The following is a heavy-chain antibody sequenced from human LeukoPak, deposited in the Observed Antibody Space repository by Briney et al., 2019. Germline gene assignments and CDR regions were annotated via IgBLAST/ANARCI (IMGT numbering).Heavy chain of an antibody. D-gene: IGHD3-3*01. Sequence: ASVKVSCKASGGTFSSYAISWVRQAPGQGLEWMGRIIPILGIANYAQKFQGRVTITADKSTSTAYMELSSLRSEDTAVYYCARVLEWLGQNFDYWGQGTLVTVSS. V-gene: IGHV1-69*04. CDR2: IIPILGIA. CDR3: ARVLEWLGQNFDY. J-gene: IGHJ4*02. CDR1: GGTFSSYA.